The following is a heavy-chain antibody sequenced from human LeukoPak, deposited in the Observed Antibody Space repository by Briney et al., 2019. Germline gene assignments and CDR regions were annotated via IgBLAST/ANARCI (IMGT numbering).Heavy chain of an antibody. V-gene: IGHV4-31*03. CDR2: IYYSGST. CDR1: GGSISSGGYY. CDR3: ARTGWYSSSWYYFDY. Sequence: PSQTLSLTCTVSGGSISSGGYYWSWIRQHPGKGLEWIGYIYYSGSTYYNPSLKSRVTISVDRSKNQFSLKLSSVTAADTAVYYCARTGWYSSSWYYFDYWGQGTLVTVSS. D-gene: IGHD6-13*01. J-gene: IGHJ4*02.